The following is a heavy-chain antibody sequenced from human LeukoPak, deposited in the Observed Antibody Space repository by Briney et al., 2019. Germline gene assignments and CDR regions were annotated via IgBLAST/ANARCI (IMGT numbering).Heavy chain of an antibody. CDR2: ISGLGTTI. J-gene: IGHJ4*02. CDR1: GFTFSSYA. D-gene: IGHD3-22*01. V-gene: IGHV3-48*03. Sequence: GGSLRHSCAASGFTFSSYAMSWVRQAPGKGLEWVSYISGLGTTIYYADSVKGRFAISRDNAKNSLYLQMNSLRAEDTAVYYCARGLTSYYDSSGYWGGQGTLVTVSS. CDR3: ARGLTSYYDSSGYW.